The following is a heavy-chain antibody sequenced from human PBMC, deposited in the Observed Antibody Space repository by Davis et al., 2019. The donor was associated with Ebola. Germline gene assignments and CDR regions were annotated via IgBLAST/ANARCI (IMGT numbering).Heavy chain of an antibody. CDR2: IIPIFGTA. CDR1: GGTFSSYA. D-gene: IGHD5-12*01. V-gene: IGHV1-69*13. CDR3: ASPPYSGYDQDAFDI. J-gene: IGHJ3*02. Sequence: SVKVSCKASGGTFSSYAISWVRQAPGQGLEWMGGIIPIFGTANYAQKFQGRVTITADESTSTAYMELSSLRSEDTAVYYCASPPYSGYDQDAFDIWGQGTMVTVSS.